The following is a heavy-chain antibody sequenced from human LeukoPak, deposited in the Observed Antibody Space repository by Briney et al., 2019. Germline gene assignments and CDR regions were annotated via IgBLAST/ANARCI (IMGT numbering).Heavy chain of an antibody. V-gene: IGHV3-23*01. J-gene: IGHJ4*02. D-gene: IGHD3-22*01. CDR2: ISSNSVYT. Sequence: GGSLRLSCAASGFNFNIYAMSWVRQTPGKGLEWVSSISSNSVYTYYGDSVKGRFTVSRDNSKNTLYLQVNSLRAEDTAIYYCAKDRPNYYESNGHYYRQNGDYWGQGTLVTVSS. CDR1: GFNFNIYA. CDR3: AKDRPNYYESNGHYYRQNGDY.